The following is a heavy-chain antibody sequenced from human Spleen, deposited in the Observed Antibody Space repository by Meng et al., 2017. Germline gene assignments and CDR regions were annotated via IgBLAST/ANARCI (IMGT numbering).Heavy chain of an antibody. V-gene: IGHV3-30*04. Sequence: GESLKISCAASGFTFSSSAMHWVRQAPGKGLEWVAVISYDGNNKYYPDSVKGRFTISRDNSKNTLYLQMNSLRAEDTAVYYCASPYYYDSSGHAPMGNWGQGTLVTVS. CDR2: ISYDGNNK. D-gene: IGHD3-22*01. J-gene: IGHJ4*02. CDR1: GFTFSSSA. CDR3: ASPYYYDSSGHAPMGN.